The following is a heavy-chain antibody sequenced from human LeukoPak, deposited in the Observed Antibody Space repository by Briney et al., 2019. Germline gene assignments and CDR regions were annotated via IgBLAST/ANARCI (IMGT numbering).Heavy chain of an antibody. CDR3: ARDLEQQLAGGAFDI. CDR2: ISSSSSYI. CDR1: GFTFSSYS. J-gene: IGHJ3*02. V-gene: IGHV3-21*01. D-gene: IGHD6-13*01. Sequence: GGSLRLSCAASGFTFSSYSMNWVRQAPGKGLEWVSSISSSSSYIYYADSVKGRFTISRDNAKNSLYLQMNSLRAEDTAVYYCARDLEQQLAGGAFDIWGQGTMVTVSS.